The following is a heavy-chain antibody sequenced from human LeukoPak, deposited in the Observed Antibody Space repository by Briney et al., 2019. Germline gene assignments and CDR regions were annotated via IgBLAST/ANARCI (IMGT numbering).Heavy chain of an antibody. J-gene: IGHJ4*02. D-gene: IGHD3-22*01. CDR3: ARDLTYYYDSSGYRLFDY. CDR1: GYTFTSYG. V-gene: IGHV1-69*04. CDR2: IIPILGIA. Sequence: SVKVSCKASGYTFTSYGISWVRQAPGQGLEWMGRIIPILGIANYAQKFQGRVTITADKSTSTAYMELSSLRSEDTAVYYCARDLTYYYDSSGYRLFDYWGQGTLVTVSS.